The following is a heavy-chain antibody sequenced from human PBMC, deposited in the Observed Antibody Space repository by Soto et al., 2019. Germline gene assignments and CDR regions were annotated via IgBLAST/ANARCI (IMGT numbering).Heavy chain of an antibody. CDR3: AVRSGGKLDY. CDR2: IYYSGSA. D-gene: IGHD2-15*01. Sequence: SETLSLTCTVSGGSVSSGGYYWSWIRQHPGKGLEWIGYIYYSGSANYNPSLKSRVTMSVDASKNEFSLRMTSVTAADTAIYYCAVRSGGKLDYWGQGTPVTVSS. CDR1: GGSVSSGGYY. V-gene: IGHV4-31*03. J-gene: IGHJ4*02.